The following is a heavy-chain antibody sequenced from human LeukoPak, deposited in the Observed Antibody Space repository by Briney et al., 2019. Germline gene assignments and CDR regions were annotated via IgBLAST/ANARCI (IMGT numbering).Heavy chain of an antibody. CDR1: GYTFTSYY. V-gene: IGHV1-46*01. D-gene: IGHD1-26*01. Sequence: ASVKVSCKASGYTFTSYYMHWVRQAPGQGLEWMGIINPSGGSTSYAQKFQGRVTITRNTSISTAYMELSSLRSEDTAVYYCARETMKYSGSHLFDYWGQGTLVTVSS. CDR3: ARETMKYSGSHLFDY. J-gene: IGHJ4*02. CDR2: INPSGGST.